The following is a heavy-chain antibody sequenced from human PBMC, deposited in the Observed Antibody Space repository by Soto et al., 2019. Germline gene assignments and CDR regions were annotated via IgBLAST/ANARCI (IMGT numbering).Heavy chain of an antibody. Sequence: SETLSLTCTVSGGSISSYYWSWIRQPPGKGLEWIGYIYDSGTTNYNPSLKSRVTISVDTSKNQFSLKLSSVTAADTAAYYCARAKVWDFDYWGQGTLVTVSS. D-gene: IGHD1-20*01. CDR1: GGSISSYY. CDR3: ARAKVWDFDY. V-gene: IGHV4-59*08. CDR2: IYDSGTT. J-gene: IGHJ4*02.